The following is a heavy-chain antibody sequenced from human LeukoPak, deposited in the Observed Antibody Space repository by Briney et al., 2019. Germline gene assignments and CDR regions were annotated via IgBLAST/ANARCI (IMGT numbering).Heavy chain of an antibody. J-gene: IGHJ4*02. D-gene: IGHD3-22*01. CDR2: IYISGST. Sequence: SETLSLTCTVSGGSISSYYWSWIRQPAGKGLELIGRIYISGSTYYNPSLKSRVSMSVDTSKNQFSLKLSSVTAADTAVYYCASLYYDGSGDLDYWGQGTLVTVSS. V-gene: IGHV4-4*07. CDR1: GGSISSYY. CDR3: ASLYYDGSGDLDY.